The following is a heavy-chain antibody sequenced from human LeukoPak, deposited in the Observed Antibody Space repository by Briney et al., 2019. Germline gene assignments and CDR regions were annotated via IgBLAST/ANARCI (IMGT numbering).Heavy chain of an antibody. J-gene: IGHJ4*02. CDR2: IYYSGST. D-gene: IGHD3-10*01. V-gene: IGHV4-31*03. CDR1: GGSINSGDYY. Sequence: SQTLSLTCTVSGGSINSGDYYWSWIRQHPGKGLEWIGHIYYSGSTYFNPSLKSRVTISVDVSKDQFSLKLGSVTAADTAVYYCATRRASKFYFDYWGQGTLVTVSS. CDR3: ATRRASKFYFDY.